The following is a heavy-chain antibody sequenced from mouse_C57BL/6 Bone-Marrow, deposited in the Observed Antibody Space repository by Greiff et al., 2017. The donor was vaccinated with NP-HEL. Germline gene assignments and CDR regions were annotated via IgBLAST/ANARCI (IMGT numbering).Heavy chain of an antibody. V-gene: IGHV6-3*01. CDR1: GFTFSNYW. CDR2: IRLKSDNYAT. D-gene: IGHD2-3*01. Sequence: EVKLEESGGGLVQPGGSMKLSCVASGFTFSNYWMNWVRQSPEKGLEWVAQIRLKSDNYATHYAESVKGRFTISRDDSKSSVYLQMNNLRAEDTGIYYCTADGYYLAWFAYWGQGTLVTVSA. CDR3: TADGYYLAWFAY. J-gene: IGHJ3*01.